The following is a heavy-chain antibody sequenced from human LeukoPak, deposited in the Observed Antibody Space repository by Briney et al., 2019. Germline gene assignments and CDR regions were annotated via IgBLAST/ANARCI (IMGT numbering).Heavy chain of an antibody. V-gene: IGHV3-23*01. Sequence: PGGSLGLSCSAAGFAGNACNTQWARHPPEKRLEWVSGISRSGPTYYTDSVKGRFTISRDNSESTLYLQMNTLRAEDKAIYYCAKGGYFVFEVWGQGTLVAVSS. CDR3: AKGGYFVFEV. D-gene: IGHD3-9*01. CDR2: ISRSGPT. J-gene: IGHJ3*01. CDR1: GFAGNACN.